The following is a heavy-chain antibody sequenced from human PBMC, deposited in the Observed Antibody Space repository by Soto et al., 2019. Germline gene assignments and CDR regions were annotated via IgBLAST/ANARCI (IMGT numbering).Heavy chain of an antibody. CDR3: VRDSYTAHWHTAGEDY. V-gene: IGHV3-7*01. CDR1: GFYITNYW. D-gene: IGHD2-2*02. J-gene: IGHJ4*03. CDR2: IKEDGSLK. Sequence: DVQLVESGGGLVQPGGSLRLSCAASGFYITNYWMTWVRQAPGKGPEWVANIKEDGSLKFYVDSVRGRFTISRDNAKKKVYLGMRRMRAEDTAVYYCVRDSYTAHWHTAGEDYWGHGTLVTVSS.